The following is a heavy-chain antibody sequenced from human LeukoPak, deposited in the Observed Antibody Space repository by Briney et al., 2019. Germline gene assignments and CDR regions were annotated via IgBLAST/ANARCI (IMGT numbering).Heavy chain of an antibody. CDR2: MNRDGSEK. CDR3: ARDGGVIRFGGQDV. V-gene: IGHV3-7*01. J-gene: IGHJ6*02. Sequence: GGSLRLSCAASGFTFSNYWMSWVRQAPGKGLEWVANMNRDGSEKYYVDSLKGRFTISRDNAKNSLYLQMNSLRDEDTAVYYCARDGGVIRFGGQDVWGQGTAVTVS. D-gene: IGHD3-16*01. CDR1: GFTFSNYW.